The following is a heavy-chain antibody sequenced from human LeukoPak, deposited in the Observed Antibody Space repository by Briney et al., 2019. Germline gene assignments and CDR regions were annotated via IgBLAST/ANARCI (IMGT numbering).Heavy chain of an antibody. J-gene: IGHJ4*02. V-gene: IGHV3-48*02. D-gene: IGHD4-23*01. CDR3: ARVAAGYSVNYFDY. CDR2: ISTGSSTT. Sequence: GGSLRLSCAASGFTVSNNYMSWARQAPGKGLEWVSYISTGSSTTYYADSVKGRFTISRDNVENSLYLQMNSLRDEDTAVYYCARVAAGYSVNYFDYWGQGTLVTVSS. CDR1: GFTVSNNY.